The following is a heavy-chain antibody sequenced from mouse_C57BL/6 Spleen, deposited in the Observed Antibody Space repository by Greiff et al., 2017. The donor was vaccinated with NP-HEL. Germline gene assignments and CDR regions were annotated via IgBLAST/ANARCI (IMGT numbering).Heavy chain of an antibody. V-gene: IGHV1-55*01. D-gene: IGHD3-3*01. CDR3: ARWKGLYYAMDY. J-gene: IGHJ4*01. CDR2: IYPGSGST. Sequence: QVQLQQSGAELVKPGASVQMSCKASGYTFTSYWITWVKQRPGQGLEWIGDIYPGSGSTNYNEKFKSKATLTVDTSSSTAYMQLSSLTSEDSAVYYCARWKGLYYAMDYWGQGTSVTVSS. CDR1: GYTFTSYW.